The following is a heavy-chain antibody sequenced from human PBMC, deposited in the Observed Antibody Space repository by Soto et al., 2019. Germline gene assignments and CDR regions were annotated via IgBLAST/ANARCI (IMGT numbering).Heavy chain of an antibody. V-gene: IGHV5-51*01. Sequence: KICCKGSGCGFTSYWISWVRQMPGKGMERNGLIYSGDSHTRYSPSFQGQVTISADKSISTAYLQWSSLKASETAMYYCAVIMPAYSSSWYSNYYYHMAVWGQGTTDTVPS. CDR3: AVIMPAYSSSWYSNYYYHMAV. J-gene: IGHJ6*02. CDR1: GCGFTSYW. CDR2: IYSGDSHT. D-gene: IGHD6-13*01.